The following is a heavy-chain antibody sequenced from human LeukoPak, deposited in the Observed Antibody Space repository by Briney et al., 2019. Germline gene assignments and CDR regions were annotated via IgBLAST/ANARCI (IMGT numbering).Heavy chain of an antibody. Sequence: GGSLRFSCAASGFTFSSYAMSWVRQAPGKGREWFGRIKSKTDDETIDYAAPVKGRFTISSDDSKNTVYLQMNSLKTEDTAVYYCGLGSGRTDFDYWGQGTLVTVSS. V-gene: IGHV3-15*01. D-gene: IGHD3-10*01. J-gene: IGHJ4*02. CDR2: IKSKTDDETI. CDR1: GFTFSSYA. CDR3: GLGSGRTDFDY.